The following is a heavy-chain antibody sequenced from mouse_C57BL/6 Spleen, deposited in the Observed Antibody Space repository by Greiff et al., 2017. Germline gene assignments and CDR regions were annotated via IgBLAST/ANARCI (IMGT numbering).Heavy chain of an antibody. Sequence: PVKQSGAELVRPGASVTLSCKASGYTFTDYEMHWVKQTPVHGLEWIGAIDPETGGTAYNQKFKGKAILTADKSSSTAYMELRSLTSEDSAVYYCTRHGSSYYYWGQGTTLTVSS. CDR1: GYTFTDYE. CDR3: TRHGSSYYY. D-gene: IGHD1-1*01. J-gene: IGHJ2*01. V-gene: IGHV1-15*01. CDR2: IDPETGGT.